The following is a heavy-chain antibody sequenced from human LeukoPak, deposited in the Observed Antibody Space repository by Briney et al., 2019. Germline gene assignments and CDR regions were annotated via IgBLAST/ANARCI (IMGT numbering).Heavy chain of an antibody. V-gene: IGHV1-2*02. D-gene: IGHD2-15*01. CDR2: INPNSGGT. Sequence: GAAVTVSCKASGYTFTGYHMHWVRQAPGQGLEWMGWINPNSGGTNYAQKFQGRVTMTRDTSISTAYMELSRLRSDDTAVYYCARDLKGIVVVVAAGAWGQGTLVTVSS. J-gene: IGHJ5*02. CDR1: GYTFTGYH. CDR3: ARDLKGIVVVVAAGA.